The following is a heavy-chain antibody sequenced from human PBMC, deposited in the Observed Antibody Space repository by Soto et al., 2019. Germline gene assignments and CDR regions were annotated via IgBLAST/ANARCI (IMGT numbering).Heavy chain of an antibody. D-gene: IGHD2-21*01. CDR2: IRSKANSYAT. J-gene: IGHJ5*02. V-gene: IGHV3-73*01. CDR3: TRIESRGFDP. CDR1: GFTFSGSA. Sequence: GGSLRLSCAASGFTFSGSAMHWVRQASGKGLEWVGRIRSKANSYATAYAASVKGRFTISRDESKNTAYLQMNSLKTEDTAVYYCTRIESRGFDPWGQGTLVTVPS.